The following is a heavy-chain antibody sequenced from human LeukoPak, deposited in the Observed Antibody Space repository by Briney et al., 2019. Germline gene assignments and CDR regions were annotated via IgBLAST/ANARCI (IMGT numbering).Heavy chain of an antibody. D-gene: IGHD6-19*01. CDR1: GFTFEDYA. V-gene: IGHV3-9*01. J-gene: IGHJ4*02. CDR3: AKDRSGWDKTFDY. CDR2: ISWNSGSI. Sequence: GGSLRLSCAASGFTFEDYAMHWVRQAPGKGLEWVSGISWNSGSIGYADSVKGRFTISRDNAKNSLYLQMNSLRAEDTALYYCAKDRSGWDKTFDYWGQGTLVTVSS.